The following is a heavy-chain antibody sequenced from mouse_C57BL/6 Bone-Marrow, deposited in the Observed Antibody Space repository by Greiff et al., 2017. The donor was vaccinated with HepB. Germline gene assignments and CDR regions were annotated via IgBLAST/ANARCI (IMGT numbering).Heavy chain of an antibody. D-gene: IGHD2-1*01. CDR1: GYSFTDYN. CDR2: INPNYGTT. Sequence: VQLQQSGPELVKPGASVKISCKASGYSFTDYNMNWVKQSNGKSLEWIGVINPNYGTTSYNQKFKGKAKLTVDQSSSTAYMQLNSLTSEDSAVYYCAREPLYGNYPHWYFDVWGTGTTVTVSS. J-gene: IGHJ1*03. CDR3: AREPLYGNYPHWYFDV. V-gene: IGHV1-39*01.